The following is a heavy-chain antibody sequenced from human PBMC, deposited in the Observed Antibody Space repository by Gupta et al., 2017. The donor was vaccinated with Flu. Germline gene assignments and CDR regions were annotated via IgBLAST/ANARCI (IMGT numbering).Heavy chain of an antibody. D-gene: IGHD3-3*01. CDR1: DYA. CDR2: IRSNTYGGTT. J-gene: IGHJ4*02. Sequence: DYAMSWFRQAPGKGLEWVGFIRSNTYGGTTEYAASVKGRFTISRDDSKSTAYLQMSSLKIEDTAVYYCTRENLEWLLGLDYWGQGTLVTVSS. CDR3: TRENLEWLLGLDY. V-gene: IGHV3-49*03.